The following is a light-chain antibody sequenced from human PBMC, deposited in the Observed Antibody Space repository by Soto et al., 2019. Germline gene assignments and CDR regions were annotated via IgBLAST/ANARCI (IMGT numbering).Light chain of an antibody. V-gene: IGKV1-5*03. CDR3: QHYNGYRWT. CDR2: KAS. Sequence: DIRMTQSPSTLSAFVGDGVTITCRACQSISSWLAWYQQKPGKAPKIVIYKASSLESGVPSRFSGSGSGTEFTLAISSLRPDDFATYYCQHYNGYRWTFGQGTKVDIK. J-gene: IGKJ1*01. CDR1: QSISSW.